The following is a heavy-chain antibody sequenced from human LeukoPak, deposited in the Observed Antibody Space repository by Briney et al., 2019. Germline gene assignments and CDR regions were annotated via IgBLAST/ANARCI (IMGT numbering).Heavy chain of an antibody. CDR3: ARDAPGNTALDY. D-gene: IGHD5-18*01. CDR1: GFTFISYW. V-gene: IGHV3-74*01. Sequence: PGGSLRLSCAASGFTFISYWMHWVRQAPGKGLVWVSRINGNGSSTDFADSAKGPFTISRDNAKNTLYLQMKSLRAEDTAVYYCARDAPGNTALDYWGQGTLVTVSS. CDR2: INGNGSST. J-gene: IGHJ4*02.